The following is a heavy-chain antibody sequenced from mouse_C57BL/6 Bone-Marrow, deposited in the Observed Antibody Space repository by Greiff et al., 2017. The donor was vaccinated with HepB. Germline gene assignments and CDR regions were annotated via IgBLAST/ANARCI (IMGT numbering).Heavy chain of an antibody. D-gene: IGHD1-1*01. CDR3: ARGLYYYGSNY. CDR1: GFTFSDYG. J-gene: IGHJ2*01. CDR2: ISSGSSTI. V-gene: IGHV5-17*01. Sequence: EVKLVESGGGLVKPGGSLKLSCAASGFTFSDYGMHWVRQAPEKGLEWVAYISSGSSTIYYADTVKGRFTISRDNAKNTLCLQMTSLRSEDTAMYYCARGLYYYGSNYWGQGTTLTVSS.